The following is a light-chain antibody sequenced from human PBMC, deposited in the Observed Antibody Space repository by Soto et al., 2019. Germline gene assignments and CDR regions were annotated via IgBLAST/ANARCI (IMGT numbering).Light chain of an antibody. V-gene: IGKV3-20*01. CDR2: GAS. CDR1: QSISSGY. Sequence: EIVLMQSPGTLSLSPGERATLSCRASQSISSGYLAWYQLKPGQAPRLLIYGASSRAAGIPDRFSGSGSGRDFSLIISRVEPDDFALYYCQQYGTPPALTFGGGTKLEIK. J-gene: IGKJ4*01. CDR3: QQYGTPPALT.